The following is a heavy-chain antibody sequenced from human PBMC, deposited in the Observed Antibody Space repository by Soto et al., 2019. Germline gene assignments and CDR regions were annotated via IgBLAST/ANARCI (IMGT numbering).Heavy chain of an antibody. D-gene: IGHD4-17*01. CDR3: ARDQVKGTMTIL. Sequence: QVQLVESGGGVVQPGRSLRLSCAASGFTFINYAMHWVRQAPGKGLEWVAVISYDGSNKYYADSVKGRFTISRDNYKNTMYLQMNSLIAEDTAVYHCARDQVKGTMTILWGQGTLVTVSS. CDR1: GFTFINYA. V-gene: IGHV3-30-3*01. J-gene: IGHJ4*02. CDR2: ISYDGSNK.